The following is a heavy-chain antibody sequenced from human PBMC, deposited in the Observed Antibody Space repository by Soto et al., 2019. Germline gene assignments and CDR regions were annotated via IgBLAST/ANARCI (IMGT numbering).Heavy chain of an antibody. V-gene: IGHV4-59*01. D-gene: IGHD6-13*01. Sequence: SETLSLTCTVSGGSISSYYWSWIRQPPGKGLEWIGYIYYSGSTNYNPSLKSRVTISVDTSKNQFSLKLSSVTAADTAVYYCARDGGYSSSWYEPLLWFDPWGQGTLVTVSS. CDR2: IYYSGST. CDR1: GGSISSYY. CDR3: ARDGGYSSSWYEPLLWFDP. J-gene: IGHJ5*02.